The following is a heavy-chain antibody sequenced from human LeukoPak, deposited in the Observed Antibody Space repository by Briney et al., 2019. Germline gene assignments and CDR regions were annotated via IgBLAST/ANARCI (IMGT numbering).Heavy chain of an antibody. Sequence: ASVKVSCKASGYTFTNYGISWVRQAPGQGLEWMGWISPYNGNTDYAQNLQGRATMTTDTSTTTAYMELRSLRSDDTAVYYCAIAGGWAREDYKADAFDIWGQGTMVTVSS. V-gene: IGHV1-18*01. J-gene: IGHJ3*02. CDR2: ISPYNGNT. D-gene: IGHD6-19*01. CDR1: GYTFTNYG. CDR3: AIAGGWAREDYKADAFDI.